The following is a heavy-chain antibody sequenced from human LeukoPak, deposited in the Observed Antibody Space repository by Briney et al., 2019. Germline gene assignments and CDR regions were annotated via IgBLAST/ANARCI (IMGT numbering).Heavy chain of an antibody. CDR1: GGSVSSGSNY. CDR2: IYYSGST. CDR3: ASDYTLRSYRFDY. J-gene: IGHJ4*02. D-gene: IGHD3-16*02. V-gene: IGHV4-61*01. Sequence: SETLSLTCTVSGGSVSSGSNYWSWIRQPPGKRLEWIGYIYYSGSTTYNPSLKSRVTISLDMSKNQFSLRLSSVTAADTAVYYCASDYTLRSYRFDYWGQGTLVTVSS.